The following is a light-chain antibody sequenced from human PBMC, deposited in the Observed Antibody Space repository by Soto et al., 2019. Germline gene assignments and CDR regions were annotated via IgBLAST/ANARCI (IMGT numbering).Light chain of an antibody. CDR3: QQYNNWPPRIT. V-gene: IGKV3-15*01. CDR1: QSVSSN. J-gene: IGKJ5*01. CDR2: GAS. Sequence: EIVMTQSPATLSVSPGERATLSCRASQSVSSNLAWYQQKPGQAPRLLIYGASTRATDIPARFSGSGSGTDFTLTISSLQSEDFAVYYCQQYNNWPPRITFGQGTRLEIK.